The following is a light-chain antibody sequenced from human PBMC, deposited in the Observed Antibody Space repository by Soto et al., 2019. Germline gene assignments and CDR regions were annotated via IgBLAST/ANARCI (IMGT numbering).Light chain of an antibody. J-gene: IGLJ2*01. V-gene: IGLV2-23*03. CDR1: SSDVGNYNL. CDR2: EGS. Sequence: QSALTQPASVSGSPGQSITISCTGTSSDVGNYNLVSWYQHHPGKAPKLMIYEGSKRPSGVSNRFSGSKSGNTASLTISGLQAEDEADYYCCSYAGSSTFVVFGGGTNLTVL. CDR3: CSYAGSSTFVV.